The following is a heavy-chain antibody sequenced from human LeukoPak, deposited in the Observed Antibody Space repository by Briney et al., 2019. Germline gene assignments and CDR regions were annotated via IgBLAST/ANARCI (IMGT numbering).Heavy chain of an antibody. CDR1: GYTFTSYW. CDR3: ARVFGSLPGPLDY. CDR2: IYPADSDT. Sequence: GESLKISFQGSGYTFTSYWIGWARQMPGKGLEWMGIIYPADSDTRYSPSFQGQVTISADKSISTAYLQWSSLKASDTAMYYCARVFGSLPGPLDYWGQGTLVTVSS. J-gene: IGHJ4*02. V-gene: IGHV5-51*01. D-gene: IGHD6-13*01.